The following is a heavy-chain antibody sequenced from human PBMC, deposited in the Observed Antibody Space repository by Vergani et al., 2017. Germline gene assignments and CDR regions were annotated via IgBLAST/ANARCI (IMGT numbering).Heavy chain of an antibody. Sequence: QVQLQESGPGLVKPSETLSLTCTVSGGSISSYYWSWIRQPPGKGLEWIGYIYYSGSTNYNPSLKSRVTISVDTSKNQFSLKLSSVTAADTAVYYCAREARVGATYYYYYGMDVWGQGTTVTVSS. CDR1: GGSISSYY. CDR2: IYYSGST. J-gene: IGHJ6*02. V-gene: IGHV4-59*01. CDR3: AREARVGATYYYYYGMDV. D-gene: IGHD1-26*01.